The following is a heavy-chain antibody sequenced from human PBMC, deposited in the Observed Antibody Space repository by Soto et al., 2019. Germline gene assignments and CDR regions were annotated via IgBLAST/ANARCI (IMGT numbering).Heavy chain of an antibody. CDR2: ISSSGRYI. Sequence: GGSLRLSCAASGFTFGSFSMIWVRQAPGKGLEWVSYISSSGRYIYYADSVKGRFTISRDNAQNSLYLQMNSLRDEDTAVYYCARASVVGATPLYFDYWGQGTQVTVSS. CDR1: GFTFGSFS. CDR3: ARASVVGATPLYFDY. V-gene: IGHV3-48*02. D-gene: IGHD1-26*01. J-gene: IGHJ4*02.